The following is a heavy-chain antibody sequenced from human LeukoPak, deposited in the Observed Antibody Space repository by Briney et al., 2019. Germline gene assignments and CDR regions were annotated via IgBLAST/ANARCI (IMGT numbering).Heavy chain of an antibody. J-gene: IGHJ4*02. V-gene: IGHV3-30*04. Sequence: GGSLRLSCAASGFTFSSYAMHWVRQAPGKGLEWVAVISYDGSNKYYADSVKGRFTISRDNSKNTLYLQMNSLRAEDTAVYYCAKDPPLFAGTTPFDYWGQGTLVTVSS. CDR1: GFTFSSYA. CDR2: ISYDGSNK. D-gene: IGHD4-17*01. CDR3: AKDPPLFAGTTPFDY.